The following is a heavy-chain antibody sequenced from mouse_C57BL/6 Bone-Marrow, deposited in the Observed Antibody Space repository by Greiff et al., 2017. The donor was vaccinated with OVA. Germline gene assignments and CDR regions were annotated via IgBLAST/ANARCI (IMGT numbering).Heavy chain of an antibody. CDR1: GFNIKDDS. CDR2: IGPENGDT. V-gene: IGHV14-4*01. D-gene: IGHD1-1*01. J-gene: IGHJ2*01. Sequence: VQLQQPGAELVRPGASVKLSCTASGFNIKDDSMPWVKQRPEQGLEWIGWIGPENGDTEYASKVQGQATISADTATNTSYLQLSSLKSEDTTVYYCTTGSSYYFDYWGQGTTLTVSS. CDR3: TTGSSYYFDY.